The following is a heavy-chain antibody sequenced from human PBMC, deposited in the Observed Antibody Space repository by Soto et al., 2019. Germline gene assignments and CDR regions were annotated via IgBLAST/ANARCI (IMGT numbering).Heavy chain of an antibody. V-gene: IGHV3-30*04. CDR3: AREIALAGSRYIDY. CDR2: ISYDGRSST. CDR1: GFTFSNYA. D-gene: IGHD6-19*01. J-gene: IGHJ4*02. Sequence: QVQLVESGGGVVQPGRSLRLSCAASGFTFSNYAMHWVRQAPGKGLEWTTIISYDGRSSTYYADSVKGRFTISRDNSKNRLYLQRNRLRDEDTAVYYCAREIALAGSRYIDYWGQGTLVTVSS.